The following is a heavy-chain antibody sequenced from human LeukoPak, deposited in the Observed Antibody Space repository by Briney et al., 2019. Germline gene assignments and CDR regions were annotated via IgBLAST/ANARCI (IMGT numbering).Heavy chain of an antibody. Sequence: GGSLRLSCAASEFRFEDYAMHWVRQAPGKGLEWVSSISSSSSYIYCADSVKGRFTISRDNAKNSLYLQMNSLRAEDTAVYYCARESGVAPYYYDSSGYSPNDYWGQGTLVTVSS. CDR1: EFRFEDYA. J-gene: IGHJ4*02. CDR3: ARESGVAPYYYDSSGYSPNDY. D-gene: IGHD3-22*01. CDR2: ISSSSSYI. V-gene: IGHV3-21*01.